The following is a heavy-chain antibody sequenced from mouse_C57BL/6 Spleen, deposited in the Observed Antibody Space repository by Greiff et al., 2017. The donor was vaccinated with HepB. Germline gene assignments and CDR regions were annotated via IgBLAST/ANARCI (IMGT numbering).Heavy chain of an antibody. V-gene: IGHV5-9-1*02. D-gene: IGHD2-1*01. CDR3: TREGYGNWDYAMDY. Sequence: EVKLVESGEGLVKPGGSLKLSCAASGFTFSSYAMSWVRQTPEKRLEWVAYISSGGDYIYYADTVKGRFTISRDNARNTLYLQMSSLKSEDTAMYYCTREGYGNWDYAMDYWGQGTSVTVSS. CDR2: ISSGGDYI. J-gene: IGHJ4*01. CDR1: GFTFSSYA.